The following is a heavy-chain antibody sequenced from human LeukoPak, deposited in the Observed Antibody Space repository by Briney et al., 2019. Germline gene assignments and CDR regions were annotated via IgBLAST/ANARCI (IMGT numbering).Heavy chain of an antibody. J-gene: IGHJ6*04. Sequence: PSETLSLTCAVYGGSFSGYYWSWIRQPPGKGLEWIGEINHSGRNNYNPSLKSRVTISVATSKNQFSLKLSSVAAADTAVYYCGSLPVMVRNPSGVWGKGTTVTVSS. D-gene: IGHD2-8*01. V-gene: IGHV4-34*01. CDR3: GSLPVMVRNPSGV. CDR2: INHSGRN. CDR1: GGSFSGYY.